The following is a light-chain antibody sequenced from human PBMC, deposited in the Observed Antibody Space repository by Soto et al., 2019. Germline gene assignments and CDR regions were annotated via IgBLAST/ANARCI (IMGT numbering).Light chain of an antibody. CDR2: DVS. V-gene: IGLV2-14*01. CDR3: SSYTSSHV. Sequence: QSVLTQPASVSGSPGQSSTISCTGTRSDVGGYNYVSWYQQHPGKAPKLMIYDVSNRPSGVSNRFSGSKSGNTASLTISGLQAEDEADYYCSSYTSSHVFGTGTKLTVL. J-gene: IGLJ1*01. CDR1: RSDVGGYNY.